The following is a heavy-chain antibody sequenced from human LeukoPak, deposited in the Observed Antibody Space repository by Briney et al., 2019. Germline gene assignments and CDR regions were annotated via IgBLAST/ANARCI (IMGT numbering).Heavy chain of an antibody. Sequence: SETLSLTCTVSGGSISSYYWSWIRQPPGKGLEWIGYIYYSGSTNYNPSLKSRVTISVDTSKNQFSLKLSSVTAADTAIYYCARGYCRGGICYPVYFQQWGQGTLVTVSS. CDR3: ARGYCRGGICYPVYFQQ. CDR1: GGSISSYY. V-gene: IGHV4-59*08. D-gene: IGHD2-15*01. J-gene: IGHJ1*01. CDR2: IYYSGST.